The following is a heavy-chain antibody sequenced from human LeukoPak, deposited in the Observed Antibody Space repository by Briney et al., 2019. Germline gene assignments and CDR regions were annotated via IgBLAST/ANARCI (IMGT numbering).Heavy chain of an antibody. D-gene: IGHD1-1*01. V-gene: IGHV4-59*01. CDR1: GGSISSYY. CDR3: ARESGDWNRRTLNWFDP. CDR2: IYYSGST. J-gene: IGHJ5*02. Sequence: SETLSLTCTVSGGSISSYYWSWIRQPPGKGLEWIGYIYYSGSTNYNPSLKIRVTISVDTSKNQFSLKLSSVTAADTAVYYCARESGDWNRRTLNWFDPWGQGTLVTVSS.